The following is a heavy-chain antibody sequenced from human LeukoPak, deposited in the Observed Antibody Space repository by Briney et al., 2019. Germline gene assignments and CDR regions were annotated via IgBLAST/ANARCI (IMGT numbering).Heavy chain of an antibody. D-gene: IGHD2-15*01. Sequence: GGSLRLSCAASGFIVSSNYMSWVRQAPGKGLEWVSVIYSGGSTYYADSVKGRFTISRDNSKNTLYLQMNSLRAEDTAVYYCARDAKSSYCSGGSCYVDYWGQGTLVTVSS. V-gene: IGHV3-53*01. CDR1: GFIVSSNY. CDR3: ARDAKSSYCSGGSCYVDY. CDR2: IYSGGST. J-gene: IGHJ4*02.